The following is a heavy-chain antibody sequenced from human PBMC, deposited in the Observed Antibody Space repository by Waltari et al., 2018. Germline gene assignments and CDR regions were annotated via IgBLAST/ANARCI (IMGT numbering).Heavy chain of an antibody. D-gene: IGHD6-13*01. Sequence: EVQLVESGGGLVQPGGSLRLSCAASGFTFSSNWMHCVRQAPGKGLVCVSRMKRDGGCTSIADSVKGRFTISGDNAKNTLYLQMNSLRAEDTAVYYCARGPKGNFDYWGQGTLVTVSS. V-gene: IGHV3-74*01. J-gene: IGHJ4*02. CDR2: MKRDGGCT. CDR1: GFTFSSNW. CDR3: ARGPKGNFDY.